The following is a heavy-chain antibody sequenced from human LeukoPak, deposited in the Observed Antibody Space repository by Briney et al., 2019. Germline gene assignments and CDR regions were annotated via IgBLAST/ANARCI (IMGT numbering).Heavy chain of an antibody. CDR3: ASGPDYYDSGSYLPS. CDR1: GYTFTNYA. J-gene: IGHJ5*02. V-gene: IGHV1-3*01. CDR2: INAGNDNT. D-gene: IGHD3-10*01. Sequence: ASVKVSCKASGYTFTNYAMHWVRQAPGQRLEWMGWINAGNDNTKYSQKFQGRVTITGDTSASTAYMEVSSLRSEDTAVYYCASGPDYYDSGSYLPSWGQGTLVTVSS.